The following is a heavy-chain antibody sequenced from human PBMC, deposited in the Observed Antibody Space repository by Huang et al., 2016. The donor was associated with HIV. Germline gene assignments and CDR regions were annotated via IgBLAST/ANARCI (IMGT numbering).Heavy chain of an antibody. Sequence: QVQLVQSGAEVKKPGASVKVSCKPSGYTFADYFLHWVRQAPGQGLEWMAWLNPKNGATNDAQKVLGRVTVTGDTSINTAYMEFSGLTSDDTANYYCTRDGVAPDEEFDYWGQGTLIIVSS. D-gene: IGHD5-12*01. CDR1: GYTFADYF. CDR3: TRDGVAPDEEFDY. V-gene: IGHV1-2*02. CDR2: LNPKNGAT. J-gene: IGHJ4*02.